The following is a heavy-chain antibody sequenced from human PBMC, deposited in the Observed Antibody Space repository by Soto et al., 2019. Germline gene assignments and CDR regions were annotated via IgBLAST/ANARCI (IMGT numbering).Heavy chain of an antibody. CDR3: AKMVTWDSSGYYQGGFDC. Sequence: EMHLVESGGGLVQPGRSLRLSCAASGFTFEAYAMHWVRQAPGKGLDWVSGISWNSVNIIYADSGKGRFTISRDNAKNSLYRQMNSLRLEDTALYYCAKMVTWDSSGYYQGGFDCWGQGTLVTVSS. V-gene: IGHV3-9*01. CDR2: ISWNSVNI. D-gene: IGHD3-22*01. CDR1: GFTFEAYA. J-gene: IGHJ4*02.